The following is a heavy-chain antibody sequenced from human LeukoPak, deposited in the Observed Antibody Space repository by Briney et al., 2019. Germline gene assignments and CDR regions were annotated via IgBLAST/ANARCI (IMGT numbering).Heavy chain of an antibody. D-gene: IGHD2-15*01. CDR2: ISYDGSNK. V-gene: IGHV3-30*18. Sequence: GGSLRLSCAASGFTFSSYGMHWVRPAPGKGLEWVAVISYDGSNKYYADSVKGRFTISRDNSKNTLYLQMNSLRAEDTAVYYCAKDYDDIVVVVAGYYYYYGMDVWGQGITVTVSS. J-gene: IGHJ6*02. CDR3: AKDYDDIVVVVAGYYYYYGMDV. CDR1: GFTFSSYG.